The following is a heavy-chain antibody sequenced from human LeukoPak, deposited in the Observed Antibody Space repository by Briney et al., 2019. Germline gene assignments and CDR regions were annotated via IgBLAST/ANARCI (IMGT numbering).Heavy chain of an antibody. CDR1: GGTCSSYA. CDR2: IIPIFGTA. D-gene: IGHD4-17*01. CDR3: ASPLYGDYGYYYYYMDV. J-gene: IGHJ6*03. Sequence: ASVKVSCKASGGTCSSYAISWVRQAPGQGLEWMGGIIPIFGTANYAQKFQGRVTITADKSTSTAYMELSSLRSEDTAVYYCASPLYGDYGYYYYYMDVWGKGTTVTVSS. V-gene: IGHV1-69*06.